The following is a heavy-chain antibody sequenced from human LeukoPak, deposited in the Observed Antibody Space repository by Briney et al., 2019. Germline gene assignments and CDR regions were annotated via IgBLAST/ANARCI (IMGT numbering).Heavy chain of an antibody. CDR3: ARDGCSSTSWYFRGVAEYFQH. J-gene: IGHJ1*01. D-gene: IGHD2-2*01. V-gene: IGHV3-33*01. CDR1: GFTFSGYG. Sequence: PGKSLRLSCATSGFTFSGYGMHWVRQAPGKGLEWVTVIWSDGSNKYYADSVKGRFTISRDNSKNTLYLQMNSLRAEDTAVYYCARDGCSSTSWYFRGVAEYFQHWGQGTLVTVSS. CDR2: IWSDGSNK.